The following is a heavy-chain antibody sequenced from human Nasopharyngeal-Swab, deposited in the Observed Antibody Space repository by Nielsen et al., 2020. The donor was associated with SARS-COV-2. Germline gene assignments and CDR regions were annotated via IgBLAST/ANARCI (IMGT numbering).Heavy chain of an antibody. Sequence: RQAPGKSLEWIGYIYRLGGTSYNPSLKSRVTISLDASNNQFSLRLSSVTAADTAMFYCARGTPFDYWGQGILVTVSS. D-gene: IGHD1-1*01. V-gene: IGHV4-31*02. CDR2: IYRLGGT. J-gene: IGHJ4*02. CDR3: ARGTPFDY.